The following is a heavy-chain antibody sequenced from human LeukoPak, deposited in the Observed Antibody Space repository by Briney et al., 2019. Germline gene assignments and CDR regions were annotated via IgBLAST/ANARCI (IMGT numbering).Heavy chain of an antibody. Sequence: SETLSLTCTVSGGSISSYYWNWIRQPAGKGLEWIGRISTTGSTKYNPSLKSRLTMSVDTSKNQFSLRLSSVSAADTAVYYCAREYSSSSGRTFDYWGQGTPVTVSS. J-gene: IGHJ4*02. CDR3: AREYSSSSGRTFDY. V-gene: IGHV4-4*07. D-gene: IGHD6-6*01. CDR1: GGSISSYY. CDR2: ISTTGST.